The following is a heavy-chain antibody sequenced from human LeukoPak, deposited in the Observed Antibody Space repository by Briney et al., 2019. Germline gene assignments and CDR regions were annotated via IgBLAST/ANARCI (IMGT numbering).Heavy chain of an antibody. CDR1: GYSVSSGYY. Sequence: PSETLSLTCTVSGYSVSSGYYWGWIRQPPGKGLEWIGTRFHSGNTYYNPSLKSRVTISVDTSKNQFSLKLSSVTAADTAVYSCARGRYGYYFDYWGQGTLVTVSS. J-gene: IGHJ4*02. D-gene: IGHD1-1*01. V-gene: IGHV4-38-2*02. CDR2: RFHSGNT. CDR3: ARGRYGYYFDY.